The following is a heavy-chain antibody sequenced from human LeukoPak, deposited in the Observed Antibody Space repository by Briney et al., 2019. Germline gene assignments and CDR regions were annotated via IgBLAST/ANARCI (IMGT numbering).Heavy chain of an antibody. CDR3: ARGRQDGDYDSEYFQH. D-gene: IGHD4-17*01. Sequence: GGSLRLSCAASGFTFSSYSMNWVRQAPGKGLEWVSYISSSSSTIYYADSVKGRFTISRDNAKNSLYLRMNSLRAEDTAVYYCARGRQDGDYDSEYFQHWGQGTLVTVSS. J-gene: IGHJ1*01. V-gene: IGHV3-48*01. CDR2: ISSSSSTI. CDR1: GFTFSSYS.